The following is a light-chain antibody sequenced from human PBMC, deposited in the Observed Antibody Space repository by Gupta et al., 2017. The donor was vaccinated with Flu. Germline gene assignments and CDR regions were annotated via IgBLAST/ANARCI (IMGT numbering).Light chain of an antibody. V-gene: IGLV3-10*01. J-gene: IGLJ1*01. CDR2: EDR. Sequence: GQTARITCSGDALPKKYAYWYQQKSGQAPVLIIYEDRKRPSGIPERLSGSSSGTTDTLTIXGXQVEDEXDYYCHSIDRSGNHYVFGAGTKVTVL. CDR3: HSIDRSGNHYV. CDR1: ALPKKY.